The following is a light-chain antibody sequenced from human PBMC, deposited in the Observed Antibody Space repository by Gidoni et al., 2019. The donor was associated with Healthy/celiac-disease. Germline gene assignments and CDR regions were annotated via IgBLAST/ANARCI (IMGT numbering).Light chain of an antibody. V-gene: IGKV1-39*01. J-gene: IGKJ1*01. CDR1: QSISSY. CDR3: QQSYSSPRT. CDR2: ATS. Sequence: DIQMNQSPSSLSASVGDRVTITCRASQSISSYLNWYQQRPGKAPKLLIYATSSLQSGVPSRFSGSGSGTDFTLTISSLQPEDFATYYCQQSYSSPRTFGQGTKVEIE.